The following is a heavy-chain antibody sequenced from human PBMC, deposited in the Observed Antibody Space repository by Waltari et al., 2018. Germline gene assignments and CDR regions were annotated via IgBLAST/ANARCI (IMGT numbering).Heavy chain of an antibody. V-gene: IGHV1-69*05. CDR1: GGTFSSYA. Sequence: QVQLVQSGAEVKKPGSSVKVSCKASGGTFSSYAISWVRQAPGQGLEWMGGIIPIFGTANSAQKFQGRVTITTDESTSTAYMELSSLRSEDTAVYYCARGRGIAARPVDAFDIWGQGTMVTVSS. D-gene: IGHD6-6*01. CDR2: IIPIFGTA. CDR3: ARGRGIAARPVDAFDI. J-gene: IGHJ3*02.